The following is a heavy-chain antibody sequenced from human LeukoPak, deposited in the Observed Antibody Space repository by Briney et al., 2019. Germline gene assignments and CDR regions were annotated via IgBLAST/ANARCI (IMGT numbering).Heavy chain of an antibody. CDR1: GVSFSGYY. D-gene: IGHD5-24*01. V-gene: IGHV4-34*01. CDR2: INHSGST. Sequence: SETLSLTCAVYGVSFSGYYWSWVRQPPGKGLEWIGEINHSGSTNYNPSLKSRVTVSVDTSKNQFSLKLSSVTAADTAVYYCARVQLRDGYNYYESRWGQGTLVTVSS. CDR3: ARVQLRDGYNYYESR. J-gene: IGHJ4*02.